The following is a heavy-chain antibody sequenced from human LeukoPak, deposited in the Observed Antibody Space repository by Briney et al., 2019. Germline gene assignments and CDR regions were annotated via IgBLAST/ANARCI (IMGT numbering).Heavy chain of an antibody. V-gene: IGHV3-30*02. Sequence: PGGSLRLSCAASGFTFNAYAIHWVRQAPGKGLEWVAFIRKDGNNENYADSVKGRFTISRDNSKNTLYLQMNSLRAEDTAVYYCARAPRGSVAFDIWGQGTMVTVSS. CDR1: GFTFNAYA. CDR2: IRKDGNNE. J-gene: IGHJ3*02. CDR3: ARAPRGSVAFDI.